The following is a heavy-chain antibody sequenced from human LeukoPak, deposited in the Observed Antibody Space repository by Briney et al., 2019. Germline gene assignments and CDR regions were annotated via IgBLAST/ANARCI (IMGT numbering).Heavy chain of an antibody. CDR3: ALLYGSQTKIDC. Sequence: PGGSLRLSCAASGFTFSSYNMNWVRQAPGKGLEWVSYITSGGSTIYYADSVKGRFTISRDNAKNSLYLQMNSLRDEDTAVYYCALLYGSQTKIDCSGQGTLVTVSS. J-gene: IGHJ4*02. CDR1: GFTFSSYN. V-gene: IGHV3-48*02. CDR2: ITSGGSTI. D-gene: IGHD6-13*01.